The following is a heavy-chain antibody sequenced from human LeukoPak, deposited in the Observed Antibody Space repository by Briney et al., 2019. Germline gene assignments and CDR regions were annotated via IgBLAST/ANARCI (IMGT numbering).Heavy chain of an antibody. CDR1: GYTLTELS. Sequence: ASVKVSCKVSGYTLTELSMHWVRQAPGKGLEWMGGFDPEDGETIYAQKFQGRVTMTEDTSTDTAYMELSSLRSEDTAVYYCASMLRARAADYYYYYMDVWGKGTTVTVSS. V-gene: IGHV1-24*01. J-gene: IGHJ6*03. CDR3: ASMLRARAADYYYYYMDV. D-gene: IGHD2-8*01. CDR2: FDPEDGET.